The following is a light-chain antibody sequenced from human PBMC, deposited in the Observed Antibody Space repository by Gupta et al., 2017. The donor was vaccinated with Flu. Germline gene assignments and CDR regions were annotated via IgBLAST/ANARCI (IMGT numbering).Light chain of an antibody. V-gene: IGKV1-39*01. Sequence: DIQMTQSPSSLSASVGDRVTITCRASQSISSYLNWYQQKPGKAPKLLIYAASSLQSGVPSRFSGSGSGTDFTLTISSLQPEEFATYYCQQSYSTLGYSFGQGTKLEIK. J-gene: IGKJ2*03. CDR3: QQSYSTLGYS. CDR1: QSISSY. CDR2: AAS.